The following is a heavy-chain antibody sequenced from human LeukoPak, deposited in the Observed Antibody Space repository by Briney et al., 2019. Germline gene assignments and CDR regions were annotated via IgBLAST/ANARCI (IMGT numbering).Heavy chain of an antibody. J-gene: IGHJ4*02. CDR1: GYSLTELS. Sequence: ASVKVSCKVSGYSLTELSMHWVRQAPGKGLEWMGGFDPGNGEMIYEQKFQGRVTMTEDISTDTAYMELSSLRSEDTALYYCATGTHYDLLPYWGQGSLVTVSS. V-gene: IGHV1-24*01. D-gene: IGHD3-9*01. CDR2: FDPGNGEM. CDR3: ATGTHYDLLPY.